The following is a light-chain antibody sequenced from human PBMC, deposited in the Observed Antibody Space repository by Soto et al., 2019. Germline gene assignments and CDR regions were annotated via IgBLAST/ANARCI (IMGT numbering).Light chain of an antibody. V-gene: IGLV2-8*01. Sequence: ALTQPPSASGTPGQSVTIPCTGTSSDVGDYNYVSWYQQHPGKAPKLVIYEVSRRPSGVPDRFSGSKSGNTASLTVSGLQAEDEADYYCSSNAGSNNLVFGGGTKLTVL. CDR1: SSDVGDYNY. CDR2: EVS. CDR3: SSNAGSNNLV. J-gene: IGLJ2*01.